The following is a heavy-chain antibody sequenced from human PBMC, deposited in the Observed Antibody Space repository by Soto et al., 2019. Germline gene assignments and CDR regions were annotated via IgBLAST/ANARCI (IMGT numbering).Heavy chain of an antibody. V-gene: IGHV3-23*01. J-gene: IGHJ4*02. Sequence: GGSLRLSCAASGFTFSNYVMSWVRQAPGKGLEWVSSISGSGDNTYYADSVKGRFTISRDNSKNTLFLQMNSLRAEDTAVYYFAKLPLVLALVFDYWGQGTLVIVSS. CDR3: AKLPLVLALVFDY. CDR1: GFTFSNYV. CDR2: ISGSGDNT.